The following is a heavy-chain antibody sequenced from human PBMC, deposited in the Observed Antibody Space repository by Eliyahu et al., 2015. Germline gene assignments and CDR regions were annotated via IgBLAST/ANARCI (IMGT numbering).Heavy chain of an antibody. Sequence: QVQLQESGPGLVKPSETLSLTCTVSGGFIPSSNWWTWVRQSPGKGLEWIGEVYYNGGPRYSPSLKSRAIISVDKSKNQFSLNLTSVTAADTAVYYCVRLGASDGIPGLDHWGPGALVTVSS. CDR3: VRLGASDGIPGLDH. J-gene: IGHJ4*02. CDR1: GGFIPSSNW. CDR2: VYYNGGP. D-gene: IGHD1-26*01. V-gene: IGHV4-4*02.